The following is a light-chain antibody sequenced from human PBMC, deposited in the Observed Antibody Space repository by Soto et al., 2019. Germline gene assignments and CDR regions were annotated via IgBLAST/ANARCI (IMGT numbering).Light chain of an antibody. V-gene: IGLV1-47*01. CDR1: SSNIGSNY. J-gene: IGLJ1*01. CDR2: RNN. CDR3: AAWDDSLSGPV. Sequence: QSVLTQPPSASGTPGQRVTISCSGSSSNIGSNYVFWYQQLPGTAPKLLIYRNNQRPSGVPDRFSGSKLKSVTSASLAISGLRSEDEADYYCAAWDDSLSGPVFRPGTKVTVL.